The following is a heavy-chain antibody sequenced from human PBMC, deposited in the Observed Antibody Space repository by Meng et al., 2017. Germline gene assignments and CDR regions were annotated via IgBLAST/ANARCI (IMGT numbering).Heavy chain of an antibody. D-gene: IGHD6-13*01. CDR2: IDPKNGDT. J-gene: IGHJ4*02. CDR3: ARDEDISAAGKLFGDY. Sequence: QERSARCGGAGRSPGAPVKAPRKPSGNTSPSYYITWVRQAPGQGLEWMGRIDPKNGDTHYAQKFQGRVTMTGDTSISTAYMDLSGLRSDDTAVYYCARDEDISAAGKLFGDYWGQGALVTVSS. V-gene: IGHV1-2*06. CDR1: GNTSPSYY.